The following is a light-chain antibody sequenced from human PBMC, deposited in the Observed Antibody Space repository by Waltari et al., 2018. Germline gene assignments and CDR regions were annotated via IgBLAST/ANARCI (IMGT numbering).Light chain of an antibody. V-gene: IGLV1-40*01. J-gene: IGLJ2*01. CDR2: GDN. CDR1: ISNIGAGYD. CDR3: QSYDRSLSGSV. Sequence: QSVLTPPPSVSGAPGQRVTISCTGSISNIGAGYDAHWYQHLPGTGPKLIICGDNNGPSGVPDRFSGSKSGTSASLAITGLQAEDEADYYCQSYDRSLSGSVFGGGTKLTVL.